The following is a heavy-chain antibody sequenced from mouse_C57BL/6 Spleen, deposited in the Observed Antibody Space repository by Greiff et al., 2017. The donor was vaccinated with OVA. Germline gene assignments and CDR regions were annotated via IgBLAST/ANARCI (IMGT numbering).Heavy chain of an antibody. CDR2: INYDGSST. D-gene: IGHD1-3*01. CDR3: ARKGLKYPYYFDY. CDR1: GFTFSDYY. Sequence: DVKLVESEGGLVQPGSSMKLSCTASGFTFSDYYMAWVRQVPEKGLEWVANINYDGSSTYYLDSLKSRFIISRDNAKNILYLQMSSLKSEDTATYYCARKGLKYPYYFDYWGQGTTLTVSS. V-gene: IGHV5-16*01. J-gene: IGHJ2*01.